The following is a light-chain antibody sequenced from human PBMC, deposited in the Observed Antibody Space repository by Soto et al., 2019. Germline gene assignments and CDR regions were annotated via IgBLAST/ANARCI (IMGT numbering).Light chain of an antibody. CDR3: QQYNTFPRT. CDR1: QSLLYTSNNKNY. J-gene: IGKJ1*01. V-gene: IGKV4-1*01. CDR2: WAS. Sequence: DIVMTQSPDSLAVSLRERATINCKSSQSLLYTSNNKNYLSWYQKKPGQPPKMLIYWASTRECGVPDRFTGSGAGSNFTLTIGSLQAEDVAVYYCQQYNTFPRTFGQGSKVEIK.